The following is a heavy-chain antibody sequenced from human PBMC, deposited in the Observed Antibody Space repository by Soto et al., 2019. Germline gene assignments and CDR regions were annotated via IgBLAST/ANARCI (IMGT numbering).Heavy chain of an antibody. V-gene: IGHV5-10-1*01. CDR2: IDPSDSYT. D-gene: IGHD3-3*01. CDR1: GYSFTSYW. Sequence: PGESLKISCKGSGYSFTSYWISWVRQMPGKGLEWMGRIDPSDSYTNYSPSFQGHVTISADKSISAAYLQWSSLKASDTAMYYCARHGQYYDFWSGYYPYYYGMDVWGQGTTVSVSS. CDR3: ARHGQYYDFWSGYYPYYYGMDV. J-gene: IGHJ6*02.